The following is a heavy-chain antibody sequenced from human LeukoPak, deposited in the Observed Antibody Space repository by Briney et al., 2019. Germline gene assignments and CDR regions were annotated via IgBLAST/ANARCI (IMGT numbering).Heavy chain of an antibody. CDR2: IYSGGST. J-gene: IGHJ4*02. CDR3: ARDHSSGWAFGY. V-gene: IGHV3-53*01. D-gene: IGHD6-19*01. CDR1: GFTVSSNY. Sequence: GGSLRLSCAVSGFTVSSNYMSWVRQAPGKGLEWVSVIYSGGSTYYADSVKGRFTISRDNSKNTLYLQMNSLRAEDTAVYYCARDHSSGWAFGYWGQGTLVTVSS.